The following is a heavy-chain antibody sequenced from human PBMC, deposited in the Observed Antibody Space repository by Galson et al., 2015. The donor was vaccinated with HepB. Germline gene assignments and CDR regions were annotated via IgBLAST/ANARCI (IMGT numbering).Heavy chain of an antibody. D-gene: IGHD2-15*01. Sequence: SLRLSCAASGFTFSSYSMNWVRQAPGKGLEWVSYISSSSSTIYYADSMKGRFTISRDNAKNSLSLQMNSLRAEDTAVYYCARDPVVVAARFDYWGQGTLVTVSP. CDR3: ARDPVVVAARFDY. CDR2: ISSSSSTI. J-gene: IGHJ4*02. V-gene: IGHV3-48*04. CDR1: GFTFSSYS.